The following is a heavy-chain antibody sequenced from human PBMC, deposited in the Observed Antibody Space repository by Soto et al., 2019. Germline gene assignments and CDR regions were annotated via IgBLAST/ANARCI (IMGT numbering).Heavy chain of an antibody. Sequence: GGSLRLSCAASGFTFSDHYMDWVRQAPGKGLEWVGRIRKKANSYTTEYAASVKGRFTISRDDSKNSLYLQMNSLKTEDTAVYSCARDLWDSGWSFDYWGLGTLLTVS. D-gene: IGHD6-19*01. CDR1: GFTFSDHY. CDR3: ARDLWDSGWSFDY. CDR2: IRKKANSYTT. J-gene: IGHJ4*02. V-gene: IGHV3-72*01.